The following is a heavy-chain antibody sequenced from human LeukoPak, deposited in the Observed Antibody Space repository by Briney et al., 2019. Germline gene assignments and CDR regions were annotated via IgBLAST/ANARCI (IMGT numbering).Heavy chain of an antibody. D-gene: IGHD3-22*01. J-gene: IGHJ4*02. Sequence: GGSLRLSCAASGFTLSSYSMNWVRQAPGKGLEWVSYISSSSSTIYYADSVKGRFTISRDNAKNSLYLQMNSLRAEDTAVYYCARDLRGYYYDSSDPFDYWGQGTLVTVSS. CDR3: ARDLRGYYYDSSDPFDY. V-gene: IGHV3-48*04. CDR2: ISSSSSTI. CDR1: GFTLSSYS.